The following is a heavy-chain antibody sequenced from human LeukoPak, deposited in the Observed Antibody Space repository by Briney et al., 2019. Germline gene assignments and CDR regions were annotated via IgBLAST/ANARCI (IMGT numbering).Heavy chain of an antibody. V-gene: IGHV4-59*08. CDR3: ARRGGRASPGDL. D-gene: IGHD3-10*01. CDR1: GGSISSYY. Sequence: PSETLSLTCTVSGGSISSYYWSWIRQPPGKGLEWMGYIYYSGSTNYNPSLKSRVTISVDTSKNQCSLKLSSVTAADTAVYYCARRGGRASPGDLWGRGTLVTVSS. J-gene: IGHJ2*01. CDR2: IYYSGST.